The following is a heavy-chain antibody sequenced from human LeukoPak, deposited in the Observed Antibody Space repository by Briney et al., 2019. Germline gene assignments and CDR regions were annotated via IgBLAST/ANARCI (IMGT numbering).Heavy chain of an antibody. CDR1: GYTFTGYY. J-gene: IGHJ4*02. V-gene: IGHV1-2*02. Sequence: ASMKVSCKASGYTFTGYYMHWVRQAPGQGLEWMGWINPNSGGTNYAQKFQGRVTMTRDTSISTAYMELSRLRSDDMAVYYCARVASRRPVAGTERYYFDYWGQGTLVTVSS. D-gene: IGHD6-19*01. CDR3: ARVASRRPVAGTERYYFDY. CDR2: INPNSGGT.